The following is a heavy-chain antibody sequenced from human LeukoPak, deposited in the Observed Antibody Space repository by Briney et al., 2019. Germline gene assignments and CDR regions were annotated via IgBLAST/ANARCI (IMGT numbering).Heavy chain of an antibody. V-gene: IGHV4-34*01. CDR1: GGSFSGYY. D-gene: IGHD2-15*01. Sequence: SETLSLTCAVYGGSFSGYYWSWIRQPPGKWLEWIGEINHSGSTNYNPSLKSRVTISVDTSKNQFSLKLSSVTAADTAVYYCARGPWGYCSGGSCYYYYYYMDVWGKGTTVTVSS. J-gene: IGHJ6*03. CDR2: INHSGST. CDR3: ARGPWGYCSGGSCYYYYYYMDV.